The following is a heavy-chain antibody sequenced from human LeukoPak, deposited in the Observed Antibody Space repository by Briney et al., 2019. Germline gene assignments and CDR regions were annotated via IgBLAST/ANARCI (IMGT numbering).Heavy chain of an antibody. D-gene: IGHD6-19*01. J-gene: IGHJ4*02. CDR3: ASWPVGWYGEDS. V-gene: IGHV3-53*01. CDR1: GLSVSSNF. Sequence: GGSLRLSCAATGLSVSSNFMSWVRQAPGKGLEWVSVIYGGGSTYYADSVKGRFTISRDAPKNTLYLQMNSLRVEDTAVYYCASWPVGWYGEDSWGQGTLVTVSS. CDR2: IYGGGST.